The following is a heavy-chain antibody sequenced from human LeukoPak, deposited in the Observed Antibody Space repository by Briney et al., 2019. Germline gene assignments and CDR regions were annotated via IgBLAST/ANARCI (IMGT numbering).Heavy chain of an antibody. CDR3: ASLESNYVAFDI. V-gene: IGHV3-21*01. J-gene: IGHJ3*02. D-gene: IGHD4-11*01. CDR1: GFTFSSYS. Sequence: GGSLRLSCAASGFTFSSYSMNWVRQAPGKGLEWVSSISSSSSYIYYADSVKGRFTISRDNAKNSLYLQMNSLRAEDTAVYYCASLESNYVAFDIWGQGTMVTVSS. CDR2: ISSSSSYI.